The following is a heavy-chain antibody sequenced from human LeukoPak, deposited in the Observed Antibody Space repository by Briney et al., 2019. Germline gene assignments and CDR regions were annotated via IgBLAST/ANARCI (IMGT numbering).Heavy chain of an antibody. CDR1: GGTFSSYA. J-gene: IGHJ2*01. Sequence: SVKVCCKASGGTFSSYAISWVRQAPGQGLEWMGRIIPIFGIANYAQKFQGRVTITADKSTSTAYMELSSLRSEDTAVYYCASRCTNGVCTDWYFDLWGRGTLVTVSS. D-gene: IGHD2-8*01. V-gene: IGHV1-69*04. CDR2: IIPIFGIA. CDR3: ASRCTNGVCTDWYFDL.